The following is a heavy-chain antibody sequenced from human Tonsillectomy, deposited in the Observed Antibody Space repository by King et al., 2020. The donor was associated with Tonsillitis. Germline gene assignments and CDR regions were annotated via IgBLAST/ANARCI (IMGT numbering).Heavy chain of an antibody. CDR3: ARLAVAGFIDY. V-gene: IGHV4-39*07. D-gene: IGHD6-19*01. J-gene: IGHJ4*02. CDR1: GGSISSSSYY. CDR2: IYYSGST. Sequence: LQLQESGPGLVKPSETLSLTCTVSGGSISSSSYYWGWIRQPPGKGLEWIGSIYYSGSTYYNPSLKSRVTISVDTSKNQLSLKLSSVTAADTAVYYCARLAVAGFIDYWGQGTLVTVSS.